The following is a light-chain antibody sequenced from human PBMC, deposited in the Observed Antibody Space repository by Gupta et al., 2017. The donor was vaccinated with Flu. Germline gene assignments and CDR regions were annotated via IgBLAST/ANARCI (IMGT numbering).Light chain of an antibody. V-gene: IGKV1-33*01. CDR1: QDISKY. J-gene: IGKJ3*01. CDR2: DAS. Sequence: IEMTQHPSSLCASVGDRVSITCQASQDISKYLNWYQQKPGKAPKLLIYDASNLETGVLPRFTRRGYGRDFAFTISTPLPEDIAMYYCHQDDTLRPTFGHGTNVDIK. CDR3: HQDDTLRPT.